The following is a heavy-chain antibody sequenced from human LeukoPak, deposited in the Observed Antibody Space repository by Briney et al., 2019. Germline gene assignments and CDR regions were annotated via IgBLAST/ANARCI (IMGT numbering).Heavy chain of an antibody. CDR3: AKEIVAGTGFDY. J-gene: IGHJ4*02. Sequence: PGGSLRLSCAASGFTFDDYAMHWVRQAPGKGLEWVSGISWNSGSIGYADSVKGRFTISRDNAKNSLYLQMNSLRAEDTALYYCAKEIVAGTGFDYWGQGTLVTVSS. CDR1: GFTFDDYA. D-gene: IGHD6-19*01. CDR2: ISWNSGSI. V-gene: IGHV3-9*01.